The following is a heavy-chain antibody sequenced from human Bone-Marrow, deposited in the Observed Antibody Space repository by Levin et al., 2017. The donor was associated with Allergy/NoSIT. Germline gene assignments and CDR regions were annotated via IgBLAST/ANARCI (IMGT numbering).Heavy chain of an antibody. D-gene: IGHD3-22*01. J-gene: IGHJ4*02. CDR1: GGTFSSYA. CDR2: IIPIFGTA. Sequence: PGASVKVSCKASGGTFSSYAISWVRQAPGQGLEWMGGIIPIFGTANYAQKFQGRVTITADKSTSTAYMELSSLRSEDTAVYYCARAGPDSSGYYPSFDYWGQGTLVTVSS. CDR3: ARAGPDSSGYYPSFDY. V-gene: IGHV1-69*06.